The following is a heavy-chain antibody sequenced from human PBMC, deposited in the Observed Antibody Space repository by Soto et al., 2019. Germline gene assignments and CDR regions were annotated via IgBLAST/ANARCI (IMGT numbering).Heavy chain of an antibody. D-gene: IGHD1-7*01. CDR1: GGTFSSYA. CDR3: ARDLPHIITGTTGGQDAFDI. V-gene: IGHV1-69*01. Sequence: GASVKGSCKASGGTFSSYAISWVRQAPGQGLEWMGGIIPIFGTANYAQKFQGRVTITADESTSTAYMELSSLRSEDTAVYYCARDLPHIITGTTGGQDAFDIWGQGTMVTV. J-gene: IGHJ3*02. CDR2: IIPIFGTA.